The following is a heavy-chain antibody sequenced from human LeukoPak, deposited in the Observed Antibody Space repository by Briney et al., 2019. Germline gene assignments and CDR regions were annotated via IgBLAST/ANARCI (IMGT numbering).Heavy chain of an antibody. CDR3: ARDCSNGVCFPRDY. J-gene: IGHJ4*02. CDR2: ITTYNGNR. Sequence: GASVKVSCKPSVYTLSDYGISWVRQSPGQALEWVGWITTYNGNRKYAEKFQGRVTMTTDTSTSTYYMEMRSLRSDDTAIYYCARDCSNGVCFPRDYWGQGTQITVST. CDR1: VYTLSDYG. V-gene: IGHV1-18*01. D-gene: IGHD2-8*01.